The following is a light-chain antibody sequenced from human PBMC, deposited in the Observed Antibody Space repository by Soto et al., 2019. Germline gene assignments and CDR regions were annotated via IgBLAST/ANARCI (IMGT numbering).Light chain of an antibody. CDR3: QKYDNLPH. CDR1: QDIRNY. CDR2: AAS. V-gene: IGKV1-33*01. J-gene: IGKJ3*01. Sequence: DIQMTQSPSSLSASVGDRVTITCQASQDIRNYLNWYQQKPGKAPKLLIYAASNLETGVPSRLSGSGSGTDLTFTSSRPQHEAIATYYCQKYDNLPHFGPGTKVDIK.